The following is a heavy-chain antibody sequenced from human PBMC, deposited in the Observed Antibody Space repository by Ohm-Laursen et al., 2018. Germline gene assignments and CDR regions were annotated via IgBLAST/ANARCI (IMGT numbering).Heavy chain of an antibody. CDR1: GDSINNYY. J-gene: IGHJ4*02. CDR2: MYATGSS. V-gene: IGHV4-4*07. CDR3: AVSGVRYSFTYLADF. D-gene: IGHD3-9*01. Sequence: SDTLSLTCSVSGDSINNYYWSWIRQPAGKGLEWIGRMYATGSSNYNPSLNSRVTMSVDTSRNQFSLKLTSVTAADTAVYYCAVSGVRYSFTYLADFWGQGTLVTVPS.